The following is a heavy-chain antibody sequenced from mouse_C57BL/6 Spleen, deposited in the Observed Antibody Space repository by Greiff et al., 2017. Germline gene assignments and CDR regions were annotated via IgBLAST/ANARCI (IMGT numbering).Heavy chain of an antibody. CDR2: IDPYDSYT. V-gene: IGHV1-69*01. CDR1: GFTFTSYW. Sequence: QVQLQQPGAELVMPGASVKLSCKASGFTFTSYWMHWVKQRPGQGLEWIGEIDPYDSYTNYNQKFKGKSTLTVDKSSSTAYMPLSSLTSEDSAVYYCARRGYYGYFYAMDYWGQGTSVTVSS. CDR3: ARRGYYGYFYAMDY. D-gene: IGHD2-2*01. J-gene: IGHJ4*01.